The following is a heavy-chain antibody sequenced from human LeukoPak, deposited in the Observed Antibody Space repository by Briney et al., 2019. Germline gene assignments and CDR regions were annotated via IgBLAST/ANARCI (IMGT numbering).Heavy chain of an antibody. V-gene: IGHV1-18*01. CDR1: GYTFTSYG. D-gene: IGHD3-10*01. Sequence: ASVKVSCKASGYTFTSYGISWVRQAPGQGLEWTGWISAYNGNTNSAQKFQGRVTMTTDTSTSTVYMELRSLRSDDTAVYYCARDHGARSDYFDYWSQGTLVTVSS. J-gene: IGHJ4*02. CDR2: ISAYNGNT. CDR3: ARDHGARSDYFDY.